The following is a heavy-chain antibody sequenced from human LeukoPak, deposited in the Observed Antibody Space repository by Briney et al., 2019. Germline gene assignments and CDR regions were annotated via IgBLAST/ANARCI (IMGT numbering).Heavy chain of an antibody. CDR1: GFIFSSYG. Sequence: PGGSLRLSCAASGFIFSSYGMHWVRQAPGKGLEWVAVAYHDEWPGNSKYYVDSVKGRFTVSRDNSKTTLYLQMSSLRGEDTAVYYCASGSGYYYDHWGQGTLVTVSS. J-gene: IGHJ4*02. V-gene: IGHV3-33*01. CDR3: ASGSGYYYDH. CDR2: AYHDEWPGNSK. D-gene: IGHD3-22*01.